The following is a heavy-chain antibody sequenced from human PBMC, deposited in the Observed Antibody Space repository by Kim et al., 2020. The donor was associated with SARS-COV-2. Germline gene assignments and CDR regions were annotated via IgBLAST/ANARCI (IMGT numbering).Heavy chain of an antibody. J-gene: IGHJ4*02. Sequence: GGSLRLSCAASGFTFSSYAMSWVRQAPGKGLEWVSAISGSGGSTYYADSVKGRFTISRDNSKNTLYLQMNSLRAEDTAVYYCAKVKTYYYDSSGYRRYYFDYWGQGTLVTVSS. V-gene: IGHV3-23*01. CDR2: ISGSGGST. CDR3: AKVKTYYYDSSGYRRYYFDY. CDR1: GFTFSSYA. D-gene: IGHD3-22*01.